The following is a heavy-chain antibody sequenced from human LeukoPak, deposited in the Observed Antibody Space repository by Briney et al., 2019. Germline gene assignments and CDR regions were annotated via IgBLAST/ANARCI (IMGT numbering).Heavy chain of an antibody. V-gene: IGHV3-23*01. D-gene: IGHD6-13*01. Sequence: PGGSLRLSCAASGFTFSSYAMSWVRQAPGKGLEWVSAISGSGGSTYYADSVKGRFTISRDNSKNTLYLQMNSLRAEDTAVYYCARDRYDSGSSWYGPLDYWGQGTLVTVSS. J-gene: IGHJ4*02. CDR3: ARDRYDSGSSWYGPLDY. CDR1: GFTFSSYA. CDR2: ISGSGGST.